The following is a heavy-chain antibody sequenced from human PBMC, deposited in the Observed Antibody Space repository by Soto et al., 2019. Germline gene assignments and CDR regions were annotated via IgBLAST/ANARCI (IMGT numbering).Heavy chain of an antibody. D-gene: IGHD3-22*01. Sequence: QVQLVESGGGVVQPGRSLRLSCAASGFTFSSYGMHWVRQAPGKGLEWVAVIWYDGSNKYYADSVKGRFTISRDNSKNTLYLQMNSLRAEDTAVYYCARDERPSDYYDSSGYYYPYYYYGMDVLGQGTTVTVSS. J-gene: IGHJ6*02. CDR3: ARDERPSDYYDSSGYYYPYYYYGMDV. CDR2: IWYDGSNK. CDR1: GFTFSSYG. V-gene: IGHV3-33*01.